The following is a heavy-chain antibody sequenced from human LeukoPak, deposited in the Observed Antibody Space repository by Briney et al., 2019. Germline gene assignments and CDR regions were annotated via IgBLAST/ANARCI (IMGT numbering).Heavy chain of an antibody. D-gene: IGHD6-13*01. CDR2: LYRGGTS. V-gene: IGHV3-53*01. J-gene: IGHJ5*02. CDR3: AGGTPGIAAAVDP. Sequence: SGGSLRLSCAASGLTVSGNYMSWVRQAPGKGLEWVSVLYRGGTSYYTDSVKGRFTISRDNSKNTLFLQMNSLRVEDTAVYYCAGGTPGIAAAVDPWGQGTLVTVPS. CDR1: GLTVSGNY.